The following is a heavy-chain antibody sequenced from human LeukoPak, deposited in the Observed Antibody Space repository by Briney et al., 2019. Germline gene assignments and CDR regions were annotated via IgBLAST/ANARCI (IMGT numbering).Heavy chain of an antibody. V-gene: IGHV3-74*01. CDR1: GFTFSSYW. J-gene: IGHJ5*02. CDR3: ASNPDEYYYDSSGYYES. D-gene: IGHD3-22*01. CDR2: INSDGSST. Sequence: GGSLRLSXAASGFTFSSYWMHWVRQAPGKGLVWVSRINSDGSSTSYADSVKGRFTISRDNAKNTLYLQMNSLRAEDTAVYYCASNPDEYYYDSSGYYESWGQGTLVTVSS.